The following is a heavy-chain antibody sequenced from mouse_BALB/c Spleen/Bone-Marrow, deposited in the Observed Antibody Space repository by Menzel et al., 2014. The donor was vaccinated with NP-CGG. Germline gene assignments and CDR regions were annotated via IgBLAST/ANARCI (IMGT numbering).Heavy chain of an antibody. CDR3: TRDMGGILYDS. Sequence: EVHPVASGGGLVQPGGFLRPSYVTSGFTFIHSYSTWAGQPPGKALEWVGFISNKAYGYTTEYSAPVKGRFTISRDNSQNILFLQMNTLRAGGSATYYCTRDMGGILYDSWGQGTTLTVST. D-gene: IGHD4-1*01. CDR1: GFTFIHSY. CDR2: ISNKAYGYTT. V-gene: IGHV7-3*02. J-gene: IGHJ2*01.